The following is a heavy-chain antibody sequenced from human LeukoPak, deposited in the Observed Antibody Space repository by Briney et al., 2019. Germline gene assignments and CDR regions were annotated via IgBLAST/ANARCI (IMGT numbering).Heavy chain of an antibody. CDR2: IYGDDET. V-gene: IGHV3-53*01. D-gene: IGHD1/OR15-1a*01. CDR1: GFTITTNY. Sequence: GGSLRLSCAASGFTITTNYMNWVRQAPGKGLEWVSVIYGDDETNYADSVKGRFTISRDNSKNTLYLQMNSLRADDTAVYYCAREAVMPVAPVKIGTSDRPLYEYYGLDVWGQGTTVTVSS. J-gene: IGHJ6*02. CDR3: AREAVMPVAPVKIGTSDRPLYEYYGLDV.